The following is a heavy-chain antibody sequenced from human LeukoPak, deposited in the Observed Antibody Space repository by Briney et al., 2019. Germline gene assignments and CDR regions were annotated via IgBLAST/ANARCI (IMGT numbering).Heavy chain of an antibody. V-gene: IGHV4-39*01. J-gene: IGHJ4*02. CDR1: GGSISSSGYY. CDR2: FFYSGST. CDR3: ASGTSTYYELYF. D-gene: IGHD3-3*01. Sequence: PSETLSLTCTVSGGSISSSGYYWGWIRQPPGKGLEWIGSFFYSGSTYYNPSLKSRLTMSVDTSNNQFSLKLMSVTAADTAVYYCASGTSTYYELYFWGQGTLVTVSS.